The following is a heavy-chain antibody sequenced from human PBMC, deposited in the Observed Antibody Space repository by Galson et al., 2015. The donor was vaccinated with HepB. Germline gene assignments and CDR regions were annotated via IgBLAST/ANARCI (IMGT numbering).Heavy chain of an antibody. Sequence: SLRLSCAASGFTFSTYTMHWVRQAPGKGLEWVALMSYGGNKYYADSVKGRFTISRDNSKNTLYFQMNSLRAEDTAVYYCARDPEEYYYDSSAYYPDYWGQGTLVTVSS. V-gene: IGHV3-30-3*01. D-gene: IGHD3-22*01. CDR3: ARDPEEYYYDSSAYYPDY. CDR1: GFTFSTYT. CDR2: MSYGGNK. J-gene: IGHJ4*02.